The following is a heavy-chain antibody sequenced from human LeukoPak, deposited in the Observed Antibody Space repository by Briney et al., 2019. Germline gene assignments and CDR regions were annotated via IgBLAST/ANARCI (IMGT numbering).Heavy chain of an antibody. Sequence: GRSLRLSCAASGFTFSSYAMHWVRQAPGKGLEWVAVISYDGSNKYYADSVKGRFTISRDNPKNTLYLQMNSLRAEDTAVYYCARDPYISAFDYWGQGTLVTVSS. V-gene: IGHV3-30-3*01. CDR2: ISYDGSNK. D-gene: IGHD3-3*02. CDR1: GFTFSSYA. J-gene: IGHJ4*02. CDR3: ARDPYISAFDY.